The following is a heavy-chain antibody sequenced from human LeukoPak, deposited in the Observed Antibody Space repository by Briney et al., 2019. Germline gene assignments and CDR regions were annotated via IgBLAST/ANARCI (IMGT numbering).Heavy chain of an antibody. Sequence: PSETLSLTCTVSGGSISSYYWSWIRQPAGKGLEWIGRIYTSGSTNYNPSLKSRVTMSEDTSKNQFSLKLSSVTAANTAVYYCARGSGYYYYYYMDVWGKGTTVTVSS. CDR1: GGSISSYY. J-gene: IGHJ6*03. CDR2: IYTSGST. CDR3: ARGSGYYYYYYMDV. D-gene: IGHD2-15*01. V-gene: IGHV4-4*07.